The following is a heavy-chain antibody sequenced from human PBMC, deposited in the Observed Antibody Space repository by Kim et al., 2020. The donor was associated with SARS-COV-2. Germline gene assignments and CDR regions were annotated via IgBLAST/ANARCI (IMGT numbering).Heavy chain of an antibody. CDR2: ISGSGGST. CDR3: ARAYSGSYYIFDY. D-gene: IGHD1-26*01. J-gene: IGHJ4*02. Sequence: GGSLRLSCAASGFTFSSYAMSWVRQAPGKGLEWVSAISGSGGSTYYADSVKGRFTISRDNSKNTLYLQMNSLRAEDTAVYYCARAYSGSYYIFDYWGQGTLVTVSS. V-gene: IGHV3-23*01. CDR1: GFTFSSYA.